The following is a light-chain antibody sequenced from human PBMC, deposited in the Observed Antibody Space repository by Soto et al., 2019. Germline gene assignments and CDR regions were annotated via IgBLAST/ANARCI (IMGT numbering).Light chain of an antibody. J-gene: IGKJ3*01. CDR3: MQTLQTPYT. Sequence: DIVMTQSPLSLPVTPGEPASISCKSSQSLLHSDGDNYLEWYVQMAGQSPQLLIYLVSHRASGVPTRLSSSGSGTDFTLKISKVEADDIGVYYCMQTLQTPYTFGPGTKVEIK. CDR2: LVS. CDR1: QSLLHSDGDNY. V-gene: IGKV2-28*01.